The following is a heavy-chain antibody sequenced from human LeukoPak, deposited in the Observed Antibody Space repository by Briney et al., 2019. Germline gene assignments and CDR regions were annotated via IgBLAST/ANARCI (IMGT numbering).Heavy chain of an antibody. J-gene: IGHJ4*02. CDR1: GYRFPNYW. D-gene: IGHD6-25*01. V-gene: IGHV5-51*01. Sequence: GESLKISCMGSGYRFPNYWIAWVRQLPGKGLEWMGIICPGDSDTRYSPSFQGQVSISADKSISAAYLQWSSLKASDTAVYYCARTSSGWGDFDAWGQGTPVTVSS. CDR2: ICPGDSDT. CDR3: ARTSSGWGDFDA.